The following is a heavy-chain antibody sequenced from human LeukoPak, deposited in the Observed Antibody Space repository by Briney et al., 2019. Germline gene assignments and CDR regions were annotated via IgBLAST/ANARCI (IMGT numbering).Heavy chain of an antibody. V-gene: IGHV1-2*02. CDR2: INPNGGGT. CDR1: GYTFTGYY. Sequence: ASVKVSCKASGYTFTGYYMHWVRQAPGQGLEWMGWINPNGGGTNYAQKFQGRVTMTRDTSISTAYMELSRLRSDDTAVYYCARTRLPMEYFDYWGQGTLVTVSS. J-gene: IGHJ4*02. CDR3: ARTRLPMEYFDY. D-gene: IGHD3-10*01.